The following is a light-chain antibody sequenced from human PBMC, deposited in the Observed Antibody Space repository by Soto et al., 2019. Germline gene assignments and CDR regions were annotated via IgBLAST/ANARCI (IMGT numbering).Light chain of an antibody. Sequence: EIVMTQSPATLSVSPGERATLSCMASQSVSSNLAWYQQKPGQAPRLLIYGASTRATGIPARVSGSGSGTEFTLTISSLQSEDFSVYYCQQYNNWGTFGQGTKVEIK. CDR3: QQYNNWGT. V-gene: IGKV3-15*01. CDR1: QSVSSN. CDR2: GAS. J-gene: IGKJ1*01.